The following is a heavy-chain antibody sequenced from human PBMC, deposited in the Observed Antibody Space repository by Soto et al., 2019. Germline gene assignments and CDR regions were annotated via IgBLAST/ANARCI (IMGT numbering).Heavy chain of an antibody. J-gene: IGHJ6*02. CDR1: GYSFSTYG. Sequence: QGQLVQSGAEVKQSGASVKVSCKASGYSFSTYGISWVRQAPGQGLEWMGWISGYNGDTNYAQKFQGRVTMTIDTSTTTAYLELRRLTYDDTAVYFCAKNGHPPYYYYGMDVWGQGTTVTVSS. V-gene: IGHV1-18*01. CDR2: ISGYNGDT. D-gene: IGHD2-8*01. CDR3: AKNGHPPYYYYGMDV.